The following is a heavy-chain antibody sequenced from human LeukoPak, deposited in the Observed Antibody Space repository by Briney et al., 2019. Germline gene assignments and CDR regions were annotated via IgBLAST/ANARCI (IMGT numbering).Heavy chain of an antibody. D-gene: IGHD2-2*01. CDR1: AFIFNNAW. J-gene: IGHJ6*03. Sequence: GGSLRLSCATSAFIFNNAWMSWVRQAPGKGLEWVANIKQDGSEKYYVDSVKGRFTISRDNAKNSLYLQMNSLRAEDTAVYYCAREGLEYQYYYYYMDVWGKGTTVTVSS. CDR3: AREGLEYQYYYYYMDV. V-gene: IGHV3-7*01. CDR2: IKQDGSEK.